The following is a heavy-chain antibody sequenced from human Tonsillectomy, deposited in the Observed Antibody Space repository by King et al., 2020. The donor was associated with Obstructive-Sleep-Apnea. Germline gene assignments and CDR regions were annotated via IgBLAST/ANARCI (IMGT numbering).Heavy chain of an antibody. CDR2: IWYDGSNK. V-gene: IGHV3-33*01. J-gene: IGHJ6*02. Sequence: VQLVESGGGVVQPGRSLRLSCAASGFTFNSFGMDWVRQAPGKGLEWVAFIWYDGSNKYYADSVKGRFTISRDNSKNTLYLQMNSLRAEDTAVYYCARDSPLRPGNYYGMDVWGQRTTVTVSS. CDR3: ARDSPLRPGNYYGMDV. CDR1: GFTFNSFG.